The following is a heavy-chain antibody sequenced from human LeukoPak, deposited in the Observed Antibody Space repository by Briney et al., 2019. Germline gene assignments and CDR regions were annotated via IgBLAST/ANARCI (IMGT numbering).Heavy chain of an antibody. V-gene: IGHV5-51*01. CDR1: GYSFTSYW. CDR3: ARPIVVVPAANNYLWWYFDL. CDR2: IYPGDSDT. D-gene: IGHD2-2*01. J-gene: IGHJ2*01. Sequence: GESLKISCKGSGYSFTSYWIGWVRQMPGKGLEWMGIIYPGDSDTRYSPSFQGQVTISADKSISTAYLQWSSLKASDTATYYCARPIVVVPAANNYLWWYFDLWGRGTLVTVSS.